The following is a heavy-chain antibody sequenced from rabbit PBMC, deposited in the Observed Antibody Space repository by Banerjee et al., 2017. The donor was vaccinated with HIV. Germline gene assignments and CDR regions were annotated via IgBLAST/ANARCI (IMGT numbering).Heavy chain of an antibody. V-gene: IGHV1S45*01. J-gene: IGHJ6*01. D-gene: IGHD8-1*01. CDR3: ARDTGSSFSSYGMDL. Sequence: EQLEESGGGLVQPEGSLTLTCKASGVSFSDKDVMCWVRQAPGKGLEWISCIAGSSSGFTYSATWASGRFTISKTSSTTVTLQMTSLTVADTATYFCARDTGSSFSSYGMDLWGPGTLVTVS. CDR1: GVSFSDKDV. CDR2: IAGSSSGFT.